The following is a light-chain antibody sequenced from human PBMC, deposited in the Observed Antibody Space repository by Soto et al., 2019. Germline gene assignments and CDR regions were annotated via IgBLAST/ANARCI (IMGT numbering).Light chain of an antibody. CDR3: QQYYSTPWT. V-gene: IGKV4-1*01. CDR2: WAS. J-gene: IGKJ1*01. CDR1: QSLLYSSTNKNY. Sequence: DIVLTQSPESLAVSLGERATINCNSSQSLLYSSTNKNYLAWYQQKPGQPPNLLIYWASTRESGVPERFSGSGSGTDFALTIGSLQAEDVADYYCQQYYSTPWTFGQGTKVDIK.